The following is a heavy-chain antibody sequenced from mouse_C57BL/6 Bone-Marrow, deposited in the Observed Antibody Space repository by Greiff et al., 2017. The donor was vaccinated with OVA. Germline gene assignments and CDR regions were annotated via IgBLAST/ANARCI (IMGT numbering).Heavy chain of an antibody. J-gene: IGHJ4*01. V-gene: IGHV1-53*01. CDR3: ACGSSPYYYAMED. CDR2: INPSNGGT. Sequence: QVQLQQPGTELVKPGASVKLSCKASGYTFTSYWMPWVKQRPGQGLEWIGNINPSNGGTNYNEKFKSKATLTVDKSSSTAYLQLSSLTSEDSAGYDWACGSSPYYYAMEDWGQGASVTASS. D-gene: IGHD1-1*01. CDR1: GYTFTSYW.